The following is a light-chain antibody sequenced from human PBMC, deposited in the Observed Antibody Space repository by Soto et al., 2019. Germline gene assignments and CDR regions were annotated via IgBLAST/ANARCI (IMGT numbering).Light chain of an antibody. J-gene: IGLJ2*01. CDR1: GSNIGRYT. Sequence: QSVLAQPPSASGTPGQRGSIRCSERGSNIGRYTVNWYQHLPGTAPTLLISTNNPPPARVPARFSGSKSGTSASLAISGLQSKDAAAYYCAAWDDSMTGPVFGGGTQLTVL. CDR2: TNN. V-gene: IGLV1-44*01. CDR3: AAWDDSMTGPV.